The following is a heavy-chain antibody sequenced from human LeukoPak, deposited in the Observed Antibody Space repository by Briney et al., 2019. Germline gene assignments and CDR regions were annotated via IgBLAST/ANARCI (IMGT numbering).Heavy chain of an antibody. CDR3: ARATYGSGITPFDY. J-gene: IGHJ4*02. D-gene: IGHD3-10*01. Sequence: SGTLSLTCAVSGGSINSSNWWSWVRQPPGKGLEWIGEIYHSGSTNYNPSLKSRVTISVDKSKNQFSLKLSSVTAADTAVYYCARATYGSGITPFDYWGQGTLVTVSS. CDR1: GGSINSSNW. V-gene: IGHV4-4*02. CDR2: IYHSGST.